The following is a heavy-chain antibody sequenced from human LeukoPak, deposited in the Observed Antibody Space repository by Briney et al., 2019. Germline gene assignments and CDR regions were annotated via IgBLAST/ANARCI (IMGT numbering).Heavy chain of an antibody. CDR2: ITSGSSPI. CDR1: GLTFRSYS. V-gene: IGHV3-48*02. Sequence: PGGSLRLSCAASGLTFRSYSMNWVRQPPGRGLEWVSYITSGSSPIYYADSVKGRFTISRDNAKNSLYLQMNSLRDEDTAVYYCARRGYGDDSFDYWGQGTLVTVSS. CDR3: ARRGYGDDSFDY. J-gene: IGHJ4*02. D-gene: IGHD4-17*01.